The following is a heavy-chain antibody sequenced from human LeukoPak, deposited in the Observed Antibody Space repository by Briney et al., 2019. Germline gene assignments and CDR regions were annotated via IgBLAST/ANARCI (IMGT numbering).Heavy chain of an antibody. Sequence: SVKVSCKASGGTFSSYAISWVRQAPGQGLEWMGGIIPIFGTANYAQKFQGRVTITADESTSTAYMELSGLRSEDTAVYYCARTIAVAGTGPTFPLDYWGQGTLVTVS. CDR1: GGTFSSYA. J-gene: IGHJ4*02. V-gene: IGHV1-69*13. D-gene: IGHD6-19*01. CDR3: ARTIAVAGTGPTFPLDY. CDR2: IIPIFGTA.